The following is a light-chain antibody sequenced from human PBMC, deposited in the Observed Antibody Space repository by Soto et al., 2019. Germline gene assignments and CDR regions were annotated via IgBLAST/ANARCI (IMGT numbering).Light chain of an antibody. Sequence: EIVLTQSPGTLSLSPGERATLSCRASQSVSNNYLAWYQQRPGQAPRLLFYGASSRAPGIPDRFSGSGSGTDFTLTISRLEPGDFAVYFCQQYGSPPQTFGQGTKLEIK. J-gene: IGKJ2*01. CDR1: QSVSNNY. CDR2: GAS. CDR3: QQYGSPPQT. V-gene: IGKV3-20*01.